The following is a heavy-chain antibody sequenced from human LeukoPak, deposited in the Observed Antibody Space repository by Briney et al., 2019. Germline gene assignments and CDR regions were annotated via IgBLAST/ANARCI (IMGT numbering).Heavy chain of an antibody. D-gene: IGHD6-13*01. Sequence: GASVKVSCKASGYTFTSYGIIWVRQAPGQGLEWMGWMNPNSGNTVHEQKFQGRVAMTRNTSISTAHLEMTSLRSEDTAVYFCARGLENSWYTTGALAAYWGQGTLVTVSS. CDR1: GYTFTSYG. CDR2: MNPNSGNT. CDR3: ARGLENSWYTTGALAAY. J-gene: IGHJ4*02. V-gene: IGHV1-8*02.